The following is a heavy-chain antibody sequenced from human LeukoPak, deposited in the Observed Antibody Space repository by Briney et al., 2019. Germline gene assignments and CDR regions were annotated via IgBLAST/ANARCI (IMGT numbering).Heavy chain of an antibody. V-gene: IGHV3-23*01. D-gene: IGHD6-19*01. J-gene: IGHJ5*02. CDR2: INGGGSTT. CDR3: AKLVSGWYDD. CDR1: GFTFSSYG. Sequence: GGSLRLSCAASGFTFSSYGMSWVRQAPGKGLEWVSAINGGGSTTYYADSVKGRFTISRDYSKNTLYLQMNGLRAEDTALYYCAKLVSGWYDDWGQGTLATVSS.